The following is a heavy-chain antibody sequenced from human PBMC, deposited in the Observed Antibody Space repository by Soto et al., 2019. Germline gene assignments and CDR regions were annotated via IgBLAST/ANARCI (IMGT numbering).Heavy chain of an antibody. CDR3: ARVGIAAAGTIIYYYYGMDV. D-gene: IGHD6-13*01. CDR2: IIPIFGTA. CDR1: GGTFSSYA. V-gene: IGHV1-69*13. J-gene: IGHJ6*02. Sequence: ASVKVSCKASGGTFSSYAISWVRQAPGQGLEWLGGIIPIFGTASYAQKFQGRVTITADESTSTAYMELSSLRSEDTAVYYCARVGIAAAGTIIYYYYGMDVWGQGTTVTVSS.